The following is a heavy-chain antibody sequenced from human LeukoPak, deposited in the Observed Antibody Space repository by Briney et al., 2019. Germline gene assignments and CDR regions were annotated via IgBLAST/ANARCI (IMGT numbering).Heavy chain of an antibody. CDR2: ISWNSGSI. D-gene: IGHD6-19*01. J-gene: IGHJ3*02. CDR1: GFTFDDYA. V-gene: IGHV3-9*03. Sequence: PGGFLRLSCAASGFTFDDYAMHWVRQAPGKGLEWVSGISWNSGSIGYADSVKGRFTISRDNAKNSLYLQMNSLRAEDMALYYCAKGQEQWLFDAFDIWGQGTMVTVSS. CDR3: AKGQEQWLFDAFDI.